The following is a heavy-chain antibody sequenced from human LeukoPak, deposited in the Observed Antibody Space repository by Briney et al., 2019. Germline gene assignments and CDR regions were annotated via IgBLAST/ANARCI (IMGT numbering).Heavy chain of an antibody. Sequence: GGTLRLSCAASGFTFSSYGMSWVRQAPGKGLEWVSLISWDGGSTYYADSVKGRFTISRDNSKNSLYLQMNSLRAEDTALYYCAKALAARRGYYYYYMDVWGKGTTVTVSS. V-gene: IGHV3-43D*03. J-gene: IGHJ6*03. CDR2: ISWDGGST. CDR3: AKALAARRGYYYYYMDV. D-gene: IGHD6-6*01. CDR1: GFTFSSYG.